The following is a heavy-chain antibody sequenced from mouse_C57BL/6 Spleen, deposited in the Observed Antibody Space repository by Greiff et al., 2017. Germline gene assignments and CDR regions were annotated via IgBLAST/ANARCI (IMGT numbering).Heavy chain of an antibody. CDR2: LYPGDGDT. CDR3: ARSAYDYDVYYAMDY. Sequence: VQLQQSGPELVKPGASVKISCKASGYAFSSSWMNWVKQRPGKGLEWIGRLYPGDGDTNYNGKFNGKATLTADKSSSTAYMQLRSLPSEDSAVYFCARSAYDYDVYYAMDYWGQGTSVTVSS. D-gene: IGHD2-4*01. J-gene: IGHJ4*01. CDR1: GYAFSSSW. V-gene: IGHV1-82*01.